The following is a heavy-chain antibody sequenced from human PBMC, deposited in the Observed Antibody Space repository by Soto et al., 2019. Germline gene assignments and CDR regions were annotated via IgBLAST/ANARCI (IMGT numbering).Heavy chain of an antibody. V-gene: IGHV4-39*01. D-gene: IGHD2-2*01. J-gene: IGHJ3*02. CDR2: MFYSGST. CDR1: GGSISSSRNY. CDR3: ARHFRGEVEPRAFDI. Sequence: QLQLQESGPRLVKPSETLSLTCTVSGGSISSSRNYWGWIRQPPGKGLEWIGSMFYSGSTYYNPSRESRVTLSVDTSKKQFSLKLNSVPAADTAVYFCARHFRGEVEPRAFDIWGQGTMVTVSS.